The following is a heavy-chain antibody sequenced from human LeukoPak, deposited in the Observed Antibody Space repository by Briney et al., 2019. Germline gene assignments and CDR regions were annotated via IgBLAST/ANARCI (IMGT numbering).Heavy chain of an antibody. CDR3: ASRSGTTPYYFDY. D-gene: IGHD4-17*01. J-gene: IGHJ4*02. Sequence: ASVKVSCKVSGYTFTSYGLSWMRQAPGQGLEWMGWIAPHNGNTNYPQKLQGRVTMTTDTSTSTAYMELRSLRSDDTAVYYCASRSGTTPYYFDYWGQGTLVTVAS. V-gene: IGHV1-18*01. CDR1: GYTFTSYG. CDR2: IAPHNGNT.